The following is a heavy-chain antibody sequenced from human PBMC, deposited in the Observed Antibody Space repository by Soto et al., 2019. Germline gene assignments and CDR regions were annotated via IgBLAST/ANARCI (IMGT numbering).Heavy chain of an antibody. D-gene: IGHD1-1*01. CDR3: ARDGPLERGNAFDI. CDR2: MYYTGST. V-gene: IGHV4-59*11. Sequence: SETLSLTCTVSGGSISSHYWSWIRQPPGKGLEWIAYMYYTGSTTYNPSLKSRVTMSLDASKNQFSLRLSSVTAADTAVYYCARDGPLERGNAFDIWGQGTLVTVSS. CDR1: GGSISSHY. J-gene: IGHJ3*02.